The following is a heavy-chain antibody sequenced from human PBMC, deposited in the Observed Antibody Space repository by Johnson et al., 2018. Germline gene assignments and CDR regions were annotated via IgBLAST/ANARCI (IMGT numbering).Heavy chain of an antibody. Sequence: VQLVESGGGVVQPGRSLRLSCAASGFTFSSYGMHWVRQAPGKGLEWVANIKEDGRVKYSVDSVKGRFTISRENAIKSLYLQMNSLRAEDTAVYFCARHHASARANYYSYGMDVWGQGTPVTVSS. J-gene: IGHJ6*02. CDR2: IKEDGRVK. CDR1: GFTFSSYG. V-gene: IGHV3-7*01. CDR3: ARHHASARANYYSYGMDV. D-gene: IGHD1-14*01.